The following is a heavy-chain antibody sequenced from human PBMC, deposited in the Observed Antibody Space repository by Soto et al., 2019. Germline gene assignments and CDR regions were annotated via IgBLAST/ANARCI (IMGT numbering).Heavy chain of an antibody. CDR3: VRDFDNRRGGDAFDI. V-gene: IGHV3-30*03. CDR2: ISYDGSNQ. Sequence: ESGGGAVPPGRSLRLSCAASGFTFSRYDIHWVRQAPGKGLEWVALISYDGSNQYFGDSVKGRFTISRDNSKDTVSLRMNSLRVEDTAVYYCVRDFDNRRGGDAFDIWGRGTMVTVSS. CDR1: GFTFSRYD. J-gene: IGHJ3*02. D-gene: IGHD3-9*01.